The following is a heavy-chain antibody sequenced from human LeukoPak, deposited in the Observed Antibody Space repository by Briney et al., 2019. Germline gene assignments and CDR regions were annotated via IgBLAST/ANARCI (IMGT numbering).Heavy chain of an antibody. CDR1: GYTFTSYG. J-gene: IGHJ6*03. D-gene: IGHD1-7*01. CDR2: ISAYNGNT. Sequence: ASVKVSCKASGYTFTSYGISWVRQAPGQGLEWMGWISAYNGNTNYAQRLQGRVTMTTDTSTSTAYMELRSLRSDDTAVYYCATGELRPLDYYMDVWAKGPRSPSP. CDR3: ATGELRPLDYYMDV. V-gene: IGHV1-18*01.